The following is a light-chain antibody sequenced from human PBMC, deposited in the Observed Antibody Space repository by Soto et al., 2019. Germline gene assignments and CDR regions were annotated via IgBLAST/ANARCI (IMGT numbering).Light chain of an antibody. V-gene: IGLV2-8*01. CDR3: SSYGGSNNLL. Sequence: QSVLTQPPSASGSPGQSVSISCTGTSSDVGGYNYVSWYQQHPGKAPRLMIYEVNKRPSGVPDRFSGSKSGNTASLTVSGLQAEDEADYYCSSYGGSNNLLFGGGTQLTVL. CDR2: EVN. CDR1: SSDVGGYNY. J-gene: IGLJ2*01.